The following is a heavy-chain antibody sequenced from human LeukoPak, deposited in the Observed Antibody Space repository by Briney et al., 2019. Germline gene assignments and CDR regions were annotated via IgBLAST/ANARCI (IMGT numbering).Heavy chain of an antibody. CDR2: ISYDGSNK. V-gene: IGHV3-30-3*01. D-gene: IGHD2-15*01. CDR3: ARDYDAVVVADPLWFDP. J-gene: IGHJ5*02. CDR1: GFTFSSYA. Sequence: GGSLRLSCAASGFTFSSYAMHWVRQAPGKGLEWVAVISYDGSNKYYADSVKGRFTISRDNSKNTLYLQMNSLRDEDTAVYYCARDYDAVVVADPLWFDPWGQGTLVTVSS.